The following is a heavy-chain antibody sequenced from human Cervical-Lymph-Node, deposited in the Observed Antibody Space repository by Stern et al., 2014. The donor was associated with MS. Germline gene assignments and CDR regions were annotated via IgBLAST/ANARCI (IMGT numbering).Heavy chain of an antibody. J-gene: IGHJ3*02. CDR1: GFSFDDYA. CDR2: LNWNSGRI. V-gene: IGHV3-9*01. CDR3: AKDVIRGYKYLQLGSAFQI. D-gene: IGHD5-12*01. Sequence: EVQLVESGGGLVQPGGALRLSCGASGFSFDDYAMHWVRQAPGKGLGWVSGLNWNSGRIDYADSVKGRFTISRDNAKKSLYLQMNSLRAEDTALYYCAKDVIRGYKYLQLGSAFQIWGQGTMVTVSS.